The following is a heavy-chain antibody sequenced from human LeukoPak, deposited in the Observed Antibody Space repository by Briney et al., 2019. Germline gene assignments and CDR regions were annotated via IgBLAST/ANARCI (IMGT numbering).Heavy chain of an antibody. CDR2: TWYEGSDK. CDR1: GFTFRSYG. D-gene: IGHD6-13*01. V-gene: IGHV3-33*01. J-gene: IGHJ4*02. CDR3: ARGSSSWYYFDY. Sequence: GGSLRLSCAASGFTFRSYGMRWVRQAPGRGLEWVAVTWYEGSDKHYADSVKGRFTISRDNSKNTLYLQLNSLRAEDTAVYYCARGSSSWYYFDYWGQGTLVTVSS.